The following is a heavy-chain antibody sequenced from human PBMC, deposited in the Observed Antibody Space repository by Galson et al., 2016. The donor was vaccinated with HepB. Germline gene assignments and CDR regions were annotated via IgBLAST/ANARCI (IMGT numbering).Heavy chain of an antibody. Sequence: SLRLSCAVSGFGFSDYWMTWVRQAPGKGLEWVANINQDGSEKNSVDSKKGRFTISRDNAKNSMYLQMNSLRAEDTALYYCAKGGRILWDAMDVWGQGTTVTVSS. V-gene: IGHV3-7*01. CDR3: AKGGRILWDAMDV. CDR2: INQDGSEK. CDR1: GFGFSDYW. D-gene: IGHD2/OR15-2a*01. J-gene: IGHJ6*02.